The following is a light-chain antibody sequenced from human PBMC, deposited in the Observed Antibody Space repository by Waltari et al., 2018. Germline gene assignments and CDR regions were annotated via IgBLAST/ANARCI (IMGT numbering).Light chain of an antibody. CDR2: GAS. CDR3: QHYGSSPPYA. J-gene: IGKJ2*01. Sequence: EIVLTQSPGTLSVSPGERATVSCRASQSVSSSSLSWYQQKPGQAPRLFIYGASTRAAGILDRCSGSGSGTDFTLTSTRVEPEDFAVYYCQHYGSSPPYAFGQGTKLEIK. V-gene: IGKV3-20*01. CDR1: QSVSSSS.